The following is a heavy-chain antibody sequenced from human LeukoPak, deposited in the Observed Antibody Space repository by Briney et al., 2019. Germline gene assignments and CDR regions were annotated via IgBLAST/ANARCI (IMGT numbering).Heavy chain of an antibody. D-gene: IGHD1-1*01. V-gene: IGHV4-39*07. CDR2: IYYSGST. J-gene: IGHJ4*02. CDR3: ARDNWRAFDC. CDR1: GGSISSSNYY. Sequence: SETLSLTCTVSGGSISSSNYYWGWIRQPPGKGLEWIGSIYYSGSTYYNPSLKSRVTISVDTSKNQFSLKLSSVTAADTAVYYCARDNWRAFDCWGQGTLVTVSS.